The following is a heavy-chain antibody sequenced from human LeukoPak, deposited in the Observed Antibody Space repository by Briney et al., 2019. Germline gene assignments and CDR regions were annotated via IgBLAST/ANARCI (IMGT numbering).Heavy chain of an antibody. J-gene: IGHJ4*02. CDR3: ARSEGHCSDGACYAQKVIDH. Sequence: GESLKISCKGSGYSFTSYWIGWVRQMPGKGLEWMGIIYPGDFDTRYSPSFQGQVTISVDKSINTAYLQWRSLKASDTAMYYCARSEGHCSDGACYAQKVIDHWGQGTLVTVSS. CDR2: IYPGDFDT. D-gene: IGHD2-15*01. CDR1: GYSFTSYW. V-gene: IGHV5-51*01.